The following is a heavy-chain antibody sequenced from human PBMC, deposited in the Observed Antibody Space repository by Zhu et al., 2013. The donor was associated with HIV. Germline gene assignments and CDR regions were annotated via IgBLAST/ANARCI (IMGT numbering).Heavy chain of an antibody. CDR2: IIPMSGTP. J-gene: IGHJ6*01. CDR3: ARGIYGMDV. V-gene: IGHV1-69*01. Sequence: QVQLEQSGAEVKKPGSSVKVSCRVSGGTFSSYAFSWVRQAPGQGLEFMGGIIPMSGTPNYAQKFQATVRITADESTRTVYMELSSLRSEDTAVYFCARGIYGMDVWG. CDR1: GGTFSSYA.